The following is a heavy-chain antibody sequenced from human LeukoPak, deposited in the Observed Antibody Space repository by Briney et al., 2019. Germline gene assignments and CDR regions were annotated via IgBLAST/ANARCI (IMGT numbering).Heavy chain of an antibody. CDR3: VTEKNCSSTDCSAGMDG. V-gene: IGHV1-24*01. CDR1: GYRFSELS. D-gene: IGHD2-2*01. Sequence: ASVQVSCKVSGYRFSELSMHWLRQAREKPLEWMGSFDPVNGETTYAPKSQGRVTMTEDTSTDTAYMGLSSLRSEDTAVYYCVTEKNCSSTDCSAGMDGWGEGRTVTVS. CDR2: FDPVNGET. J-gene: IGHJ6*02.